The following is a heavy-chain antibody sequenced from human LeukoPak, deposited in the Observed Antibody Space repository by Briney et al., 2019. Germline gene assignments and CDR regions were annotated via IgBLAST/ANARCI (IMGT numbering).Heavy chain of an antibody. CDR2: ISGSGGST. V-gene: IGHV3-23*01. J-gene: IGHJ4*02. D-gene: IGHD5-18*01. CDR1: GFTFSTYD. Sequence: GGSLRLYCAASGFTFSTYDMSWVRQVPVKGLKLFSAISGSGGSTFYADSVKGRFTIFRDNSKNTLYLQMNSLRAEDTAVYYCAKFRGYSYGPIGYWGQGTLVTVSS. CDR3: AKFRGYSYGPIGY.